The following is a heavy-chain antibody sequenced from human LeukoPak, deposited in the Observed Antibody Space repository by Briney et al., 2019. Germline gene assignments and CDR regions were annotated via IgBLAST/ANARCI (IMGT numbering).Heavy chain of an antibody. J-gene: IGHJ6*03. Sequence: GGSLRLSCAASGFTFSSYSMNWVRQAPGKGLEWVSSISSSSSYIYYADSVKGRFTISRDNAKNSLYLQMNSLRAEDTAVYYCARDGTTVTTFRQYYMDVWGKGTTVTVSS. D-gene: IGHD4-17*01. CDR2: ISSSSSYI. V-gene: IGHV3-21*01. CDR1: GFTFSSYS. CDR3: ARDGTTVTTFRQYYMDV.